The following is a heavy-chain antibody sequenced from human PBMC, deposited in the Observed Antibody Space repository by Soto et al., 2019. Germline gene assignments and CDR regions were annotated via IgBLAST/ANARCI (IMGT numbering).Heavy chain of an antibody. CDR2: VYNSGNT. CDR1: GGSISSNS. V-gene: IGHV4-59*01. J-gene: IGHJ4*02. Sequence: PETLSLTCTVSGGSISSNSCTWIRQPPGKGLEWIGYVYNSGNTNYNPYHKSRVTISEDTSKRQFSQKVNSMTTAHTAHYYSARYRLGAVARYTLDNWGQGILVTVS. CDR3: ARYRLGAVARYTLDN. D-gene: IGHD3-16*01.